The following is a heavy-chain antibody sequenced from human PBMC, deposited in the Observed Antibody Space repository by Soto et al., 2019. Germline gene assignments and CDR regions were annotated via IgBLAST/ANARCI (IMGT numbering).Heavy chain of an antibody. V-gene: IGHV1-69*13. D-gene: IGHD5-18*01. CDR1: GGTFSSYA. CDR2: IIPIFGTA. Sequence: SVKVSCKASGGTFSSYAISWVRQAPGQGLEWMGGIIPIFGTANYAQKFQGRVTITADESTSTAYMELSSLRSEDTAVYYCARQDTAMVFIGYWGQGTLVTVSS. CDR3: ARQDTAMVFIGY. J-gene: IGHJ4*02.